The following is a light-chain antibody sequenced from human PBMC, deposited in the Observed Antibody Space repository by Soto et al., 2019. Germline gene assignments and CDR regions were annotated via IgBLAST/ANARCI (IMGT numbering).Light chain of an antibody. J-gene: IGKJ1*01. CDR3: QPYDTSPWT. CDR2: GAS. CDR1: QSVRSNY. V-gene: IGKV3-20*01. Sequence: EIVLTQSPGTLSLSPGERATLSCRASQSVRSNYLAWYQQKPGQAPRLLIYGASSRATGIPDRFSGSGSGTDFTLTISRLEPEDFAVYYCQPYDTSPWTFGQGTKVEIK.